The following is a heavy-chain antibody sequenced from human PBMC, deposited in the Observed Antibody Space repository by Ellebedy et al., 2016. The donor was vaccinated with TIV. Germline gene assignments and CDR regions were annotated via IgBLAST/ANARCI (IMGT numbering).Heavy chain of an antibody. J-gene: IGHJ5*02. CDR2: IDPSDSSA. V-gene: IGHV5-10-1*01. CDR3: SRGAFNYFNHVNYFDP. Sequence: GESLKISCKGSGYRFNNYWITWVRQMPGKGLEWMGRIDPSDSSAHYSPSFQGHVTFSADKSITTAYLQWSSLKASDSAMYYCSRGAFNYFNHVNYFDPWGQGTLVTVSS. CDR1: GYRFNNYW. D-gene: IGHD2/OR15-2a*01.